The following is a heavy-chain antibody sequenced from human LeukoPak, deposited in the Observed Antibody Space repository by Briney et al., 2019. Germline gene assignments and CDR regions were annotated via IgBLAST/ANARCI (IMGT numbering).Heavy chain of an antibody. J-gene: IGHJ6*03. CDR3: ARQKWLLYYMDV. Sequence: SGTLSLTCAVSGGSISSSNWWSWVRQPPGKGLEWIGEIYHSGSTNYNPSLKSRVTISVDTSKNQFSLKLSSVTAADTAVYYCARQKWLLYYMDVWGKGTTVTISS. CDR1: GGSISSSNW. CDR2: IYHSGST. D-gene: IGHD6-19*01. V-gene: IGHV4-4*02.